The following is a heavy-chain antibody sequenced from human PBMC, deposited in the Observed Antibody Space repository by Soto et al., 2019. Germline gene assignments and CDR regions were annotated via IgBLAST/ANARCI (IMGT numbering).Heavy chain of an antibody. D-gene: IGHD6-19*01. CDR1: GFTLSTYW. CDR2: IKPDGSEK. V-gene: IGHV3-7*01. J-gene: IGHJ4*02. Sequence: EVQLVESGGGLVQPGGSLRLSCAASGFTLSTYWMSWVRQAPGKGLEWVANIKPDGSEKYYVDSVMGRFTISRDSAKNSLFLQVNSLRAEDTAVYYCARNPWGVAGIDYWGQGTLVTVSS. CDR3: ARNPWGVAGIDY.